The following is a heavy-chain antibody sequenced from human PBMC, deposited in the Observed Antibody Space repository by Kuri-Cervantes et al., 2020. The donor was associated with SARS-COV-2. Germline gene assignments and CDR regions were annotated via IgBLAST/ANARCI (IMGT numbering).Heavy chain of an antibody. CDR3: ARHNRNIVLMVYDYGVDV. CDR2: ISYDGSNK. J-gene: IGHJ6*02. Sequence: GGSLRLSCAASGFTFSSYAMSWVRQAPGKGLEWVAVISYDGSNKYYADSVKGRFTISRDNSRNTLYLQMNSLRAEDTAVYYCARHNRNIVLMVYDYGVDVWGQGTTVTVSS. CDR1: GFTFSSYA. V-gene: IGHV3-30-3*01. D-gene: IGHD2-8*01.